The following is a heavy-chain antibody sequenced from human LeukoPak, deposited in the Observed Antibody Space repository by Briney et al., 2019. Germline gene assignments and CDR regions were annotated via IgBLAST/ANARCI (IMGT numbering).Heavy chain of an antibody. J-gene: IGHJ3*02. CDR3: AKDNLYGGNLGAFDI. V-gene: IGHV3-23*01. D-gene: IGHD4-23*01. CDR1: GFTFSSYA. Sequence: AGGSLRLSCAASGFTFSSYAMSWVRQAPGKGLEWVSAISGSGGSTYYADSVKGRFTISRDNSKDTLYLQMNSLRAEDTAVYYCAKDNLYGGNLGAFDIWGQGTMVTVSS. CDR2: ISGSGGST.